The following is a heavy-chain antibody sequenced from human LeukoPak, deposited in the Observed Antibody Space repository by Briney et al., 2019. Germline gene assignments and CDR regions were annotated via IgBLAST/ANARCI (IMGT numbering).Heavy chain of an antibody. J-gene: IGHJ5*02. CDR2: TYYRSKWFN. CDR1: GDSVSSNSVA. Sequence: SQTLSLTCAISGDSVSSNSVAWNWIRQSPSRGLEWLGRTYYRSKWFNDFAASVKSRITINPDTSKNQFSLQLNSVTPEDTAVYYCARTEYSSGWSPWGFDPWGQGTLVTVSS. V-gene: IGHV6-1*01. CDR3: ARTEYSSGWSPWGFDP. D-gene: IGHD6-13*01.